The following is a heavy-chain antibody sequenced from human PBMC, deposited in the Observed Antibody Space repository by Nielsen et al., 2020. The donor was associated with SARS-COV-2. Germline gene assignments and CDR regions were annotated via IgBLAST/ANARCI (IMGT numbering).Heavy chain of an antibody. CDR3: ARDGWDSSGYYSLPFDY. Sequence: GALKISCAASGFTFSSYWMHWVRQAPGKGLVWVSRINSDGSSTSYADSVKGRFTISRDNAKNTLYLQMNSLRAEDTAVYYCARDGWDSSGYYSLPFDYWGQGTLVTVSS. V-gene: IGHV3-74*01. CDR2: INSDGSST. J-gene: IGHJ4*02. CDR1: GFTFSSYW. D-gene: IGHD3-22*01.